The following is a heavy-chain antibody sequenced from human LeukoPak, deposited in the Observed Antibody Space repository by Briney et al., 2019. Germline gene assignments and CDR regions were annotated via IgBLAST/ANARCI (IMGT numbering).Heavy chain of an antibody. CDR3: ARDTWNTLGVDP. CDR1: GYSFTGYY. V-gene: IGHV1-2*02. Sequence: ASVKVSCKVSGYSFTGYYMHWVRQAPGQGLEWMGWINPNSGGTNYAQKFQGRVTMTRDTSISTAYMELSRLRSDDTAVYYCARDTWNTLGVDPWGQGTLVTVSS. D-gene: IGHD1/OR15-1a*01. J-gene: IGHJ5*02. CDR2: INPNSGGT.